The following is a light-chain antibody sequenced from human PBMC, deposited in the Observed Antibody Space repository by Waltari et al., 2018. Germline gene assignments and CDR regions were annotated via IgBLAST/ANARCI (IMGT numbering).Light chain of an antibody. CDR1: ALPKQY. CDR2: KDE. V-gene: IGLV3-25*03. CDR3: QSADSTGTYYV. Sequence: SYELTQPPSVSVSPGQTARITCSGDALPKQYVYWYQQKPGQAPVLFLYKDEERPSGIPERVSGSSSGTTATLTISGVQAEDEADYYCQSADSTGTYYVFAAGTKVTVL. J-gene: IGLJ1*01.